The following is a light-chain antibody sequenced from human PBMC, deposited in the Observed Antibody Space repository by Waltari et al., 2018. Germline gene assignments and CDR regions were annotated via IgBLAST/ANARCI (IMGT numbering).Light chain of an antibody. J-gene: IGKJ4*01. CDR3: QQSVSTPPT. Sequence: DIQMTQSPSSLSASVGDRVTITCRASQNIRVYLNWYQQKPGKAPKLLLYIASHLQSGVPSRFSGSGSGTDFTLTINNLQPEDFATYYCQQSVSTPPTFGGGTRV. V-gene: IGKV1-39*01. CDR1: QNIRVY. CDR2: IAS.